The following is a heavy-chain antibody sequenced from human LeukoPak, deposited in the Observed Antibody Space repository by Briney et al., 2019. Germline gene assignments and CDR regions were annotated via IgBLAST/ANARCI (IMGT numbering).Heavy chain of an antibody. D-gene: IGHD4-23*01. V-gene: IGHV4-30-2*01. CDR2: IYHSGST. Sequence: SQTLSLTCTVSGGSISSGGYYWSWIRQPPGKGLEWIGYIYHSGSTYYNPSLKSRVTISVDRSKNQFSLKLSSVTAADTAVYYCAREFSDGGLDYWGQGTLVTVSS. CDR1: GGSISSGGYY. CDR3: AREFSDGGLDY. J-gene: IGHJ4*02.